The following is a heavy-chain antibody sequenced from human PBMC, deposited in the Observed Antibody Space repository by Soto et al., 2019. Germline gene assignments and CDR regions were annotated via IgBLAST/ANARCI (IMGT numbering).Heavy chain of an antibody. CDR3: ARRLREQLYAFDI. D-gene: IGHD3-16*01. Sequence: QVQLQQWGAGLLKPSETLSLTCAVYGGSFSGYYWSWIRQPPGKGLEWIGEINHSGSTNYNPSLKSRVTISVDTSKNQFSLKLSSVTAADTAVYYCARRLREQLYAFDIWGQGTMVTVSS. CDR2: INHSGST. V-gene: IGHV4-34*01. J-gene: IGHJ3*02. CDR1: GGSFSGYY.